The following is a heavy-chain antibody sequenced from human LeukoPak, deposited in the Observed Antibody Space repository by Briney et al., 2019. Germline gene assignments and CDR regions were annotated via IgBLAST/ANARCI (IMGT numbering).Heavy chain of an antibody. Sequence: GRSLRLSCVGSGFTIHDHAMHWVRQAPGKGLEWVSGIDWNSGRIGYADSVKGRFTISRDNSKNTLYLQMNSLRAEDTAVYYCARDHEEGNYGMDVWGQGTTVTVSS. CDR1: GFTIHDHA. V-gene: IGHV3-9*01. J-gene: IGHJ6*02. D-gene: IGHD3-10*01. CDR2: IDWNSGRI. CDR3: ARDHEEGNYGMDV.